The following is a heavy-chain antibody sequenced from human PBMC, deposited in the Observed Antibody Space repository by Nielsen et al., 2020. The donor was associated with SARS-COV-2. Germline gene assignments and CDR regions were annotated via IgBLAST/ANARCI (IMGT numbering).Heavy chain of an antibody. CDR1: GYTFTSYY. CDR2: INPSGGST. CDR3: ARVYGDYLPYYFDY. Sequence: ASVKVSCKASGYTFTSYYMHWVRQAPGQGLEWMGIINPSGGSTSYAQKFQGRVTMTRDTSTSTAYMELRSLRSDDTAVYYCARVYGDYLPYYFDYWGQGTLVTVSS. J-gene: IGHJ4*02. D-gene: IGHD4-17*01. V-gene: IGHV1-46*01.